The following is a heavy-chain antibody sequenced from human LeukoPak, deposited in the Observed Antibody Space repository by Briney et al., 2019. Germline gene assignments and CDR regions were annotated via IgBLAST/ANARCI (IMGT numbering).Heavy chain of an antibody. CDR1: GGTFSSYA. Sequence: ASVKVSCKASGGTFSSYAISWVRQAPGQGLEWMGRIIPILGIANYAQKFQGRVTITADESTSTAYMELSSLRSGDTAVYYCARGIAVAGLGGSFDYWGQGTLVTVSS. CDR3: ARGIAVAGLGGSFDY. D-gene: IGHD6-19*01. V-gene: IGHV1-69*04. J-gene: IGHJ4*02. CDR2: IIPILGIA.